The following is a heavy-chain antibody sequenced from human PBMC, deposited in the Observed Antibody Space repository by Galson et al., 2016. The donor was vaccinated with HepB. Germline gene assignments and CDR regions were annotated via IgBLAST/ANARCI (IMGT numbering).Heavy chain of an antibody. V-gene: IGHV3-30*04. Sequence: SLRLSCAASGFTFGSYAMHWVRQAPGKGLEWVAVISYDGSKKYYADSVKGRFTISRDISQNTLYLQMNSLRAEDTAVYYFAVPGVAGTVWLWGLDYWGQGTPVTVSS. CDR2: ISYDGSKK. D-gene: IGHD6-19*01. CDR1: GFTFGSYA. CDR3: AVPGVAGTVWLWGLDY. J-gene: IGHJ4*02.